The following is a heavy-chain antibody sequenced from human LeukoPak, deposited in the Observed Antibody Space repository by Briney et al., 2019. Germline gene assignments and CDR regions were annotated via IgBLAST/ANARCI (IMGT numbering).Heavy chain of an antibody. CDR1: GYTFTSYG. Sequence: ASVKVSCKASGYTFTSYGISWVRQAPGQGLEWMGWISAYNGNTNYAQKLQGRVTMTTDTSTSTAYMELRSLRSDDTAVYYCARVRWSSRYGSGGYLLGFDPWGQGTLVTVSS. CDR2: ISAYNGNT. V-gene: IGHV1-18*01. D-gene: IGHD3-10*01. J-gene: IGHJ5*02. CDR3: ARVRWSSRYGSGGYLLGFDP.